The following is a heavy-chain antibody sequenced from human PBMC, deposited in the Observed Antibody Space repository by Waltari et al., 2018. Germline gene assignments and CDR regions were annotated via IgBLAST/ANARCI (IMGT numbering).Heavy chain of an antibody. CDR3: ASQSQALDL. CDR2: INPSGGST. V-gene: IGHV1-46*01. Sequence: QVQLVQSGAEVKKPGASVKGYCKASGSTFTSSYMPWVRQAPVQGLEWMGIINPSGGSTSYAQKFQGRVTMTRDTSTSTVYMELSSLRSEDTAVYYCASQSQALDLWGRGTLVTVSS. CDR1: GSTFTSSY. J-gene: IGHJ2*01.